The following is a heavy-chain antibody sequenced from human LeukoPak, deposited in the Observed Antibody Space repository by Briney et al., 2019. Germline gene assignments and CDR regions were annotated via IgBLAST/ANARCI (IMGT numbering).Heavy chain of an antibody. V-gene: IGHV3-43*02. J-gene: IGHJ4*02. CDR2: ISGDGGST. CDR3: AKEPYSSGWYPFDY. D-gene: IGHD6-19*01. Sequence: GGSLRLSCAASGFTFDDYAMHWVRQAPGKGLEWVSLISGDGGSTYYADSVKGRFTISRDNSKNSLYLQMNSLRTEDTALYCCAKEPYSSGWYPFDYWGQGTLVTVSS. CDR1: GFTFDDYA.